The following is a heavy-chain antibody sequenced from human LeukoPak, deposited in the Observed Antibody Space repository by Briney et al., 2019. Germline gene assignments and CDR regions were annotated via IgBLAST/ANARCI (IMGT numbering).Heavy chain of an antibody. CDR1: GFTFSTYT. CDR3: AKDLDWNYVPFDY. V-gene: IGHV3-23*01. D-gene: IGHD1-7*01. Sequence: GGSLRLSCAASGFTFSTYTMSWVRQAPGKGLEWLSTICASGGNTYYADSVKGRFTISRDNSKTTLYLQMNSLRADDTAVYYCAKDLDWNYVPFDYWGQGTLVTVSS. J-gene: IGHJ4*02. CDR2: ICASGGNT.